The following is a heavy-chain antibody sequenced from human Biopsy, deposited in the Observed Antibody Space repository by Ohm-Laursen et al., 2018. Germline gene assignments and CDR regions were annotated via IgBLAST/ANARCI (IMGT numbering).Heavy chain of an antibody. Sequence: SDTLSLTYTVSGGSIKSYYWNWIRQSPGKGLEWIGFIYYTGHTNYNPSLKSRATISVDTSKNQFSLKVISVTAADTAVYYCARLTGDPSYWGQGILVTVSS. CDR3: ARLTGDPSY. J-gene: IGHJ4*02. V-gene: IGHV4-59*07. CDR1: GGSIKSYY. CDR2: IYYTGHT. D-gene: IGHD7-27*01.